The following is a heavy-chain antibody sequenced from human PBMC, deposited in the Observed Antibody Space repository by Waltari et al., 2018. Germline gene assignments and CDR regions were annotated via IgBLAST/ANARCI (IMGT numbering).Heavy chain of an antibody. J-gene: IGHJ6*03. D-gene: IGHD6-19*01. Sequence: QVQLVQSGAEVKKPGASVKVSCKASGYTFTSYYMHWVRQAPGQGLEWMGIINPSGGSTSSAQKFQGRVTMTRDTSTSTVYMELSSLRSEDTAVYYCARDGVGAVAGNYYYYYYMDVWGKGTTVTVSS. V-gene: IGHV1-46*01. CDR3: ARDGVGAVAGNYYYYYYMDV. CDR1: GYTFTSYY. CDR2: INPSGGST.